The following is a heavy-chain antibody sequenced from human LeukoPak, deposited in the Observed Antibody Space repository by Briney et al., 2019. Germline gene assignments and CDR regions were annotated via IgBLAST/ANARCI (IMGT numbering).Heavy chain of an antibody. J-gene: IGHJ3*01. CDR2: IRKKPNSYTT. CDR1: GFTFNDYF. CDR3: ARVSAITGATDALDF. D-gene: IGHD1-20*01. V-gene: IGHV3-72*01. Sequence: GGSLRLSCAASGFTFNDYFMDWVRQAPGKRLEWVGRIRKKPNSYTTEYAASVKGRFTISRDDSNNSLYLQMNSLEAEDTGVYYCARVSAITGATDALDFWGQGAMVTVSS.